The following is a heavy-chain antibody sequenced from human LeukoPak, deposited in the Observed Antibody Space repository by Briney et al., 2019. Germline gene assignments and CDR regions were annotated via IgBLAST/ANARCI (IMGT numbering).Heavy chain of an antibody. Sequence: GGSLRLSCAASGFSFGSYWMTWVRQAPGKGLEWVANIKQDGSQKYYGDSVKGRFTISRDNAKNSLYLQMNSLRAEDTAVYYCVSTVSHLDYWGQGTLVTVSS. CDR3: VSTVSHLDY. CDR1: GFSFGSYW. J-gene: IGHJ4*02. D-gene: IGHD4-17*01. CDR2: IKQDGSQK. V-gene: IGHV3-7*01.